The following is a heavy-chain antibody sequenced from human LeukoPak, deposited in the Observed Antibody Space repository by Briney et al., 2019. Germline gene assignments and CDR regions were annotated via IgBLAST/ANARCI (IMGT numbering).Heavy chain of an antibody. CDR3: ARVNYDFWSGYYSYFDY. D-gene: IGHD3-3*01. CDR1: GGSISSYY. V-gene: IGHV4-59*01. Sequence: PSETLSLTCTVSGGSISSYYWSWIQQPPGKGLEWIGYIYYSGSTNYNPSLKSRVTISVDTSKNQFSLKLSSVTAADTAVYYCARVNYDFWSGYYSYFDYWGQGTLVTVSS. J-gene: IGHJ4*02. CDR2: IYYSGST.